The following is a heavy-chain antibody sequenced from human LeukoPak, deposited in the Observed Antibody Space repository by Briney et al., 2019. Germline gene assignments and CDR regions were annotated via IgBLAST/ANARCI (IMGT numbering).Heavy chain of an antibody. D-gene: IGHD6-19*01. CDR3: ARGSSGWYPGPFDY. Sequence: PGRSLRLSCAASGFTFSSYGVHWVRPAPGKGLEWVAVIWYDGSNKYYADSVKGRFTISRDNSKNTLYLQMNSLRAEDTAVYYCARGSSGWYPGPFDYWGQGTLVTVSS. V-gene: IGHV3-33*01. CDR1: GFTFSSYG. J-gene: IGHJ4*02. CDR2: IWYDGSNK.